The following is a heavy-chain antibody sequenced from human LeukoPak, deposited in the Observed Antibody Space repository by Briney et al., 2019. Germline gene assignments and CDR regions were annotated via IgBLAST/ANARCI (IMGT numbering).Heavy chain of an antibody. CDR3: ASEINTSYYYYGMDV. V-gene: IGHV1-69*04. Sequence: SVRVSCKASGGTFSSYAISWVRQAPGQGLEWMGRIIPILGIANYAQKFQGRVTITADKSTSTAYMELSSLRSEDTAVYYCASEINTSYYYYGMDVWGQGTTVTVSS. CDR1: GGTFSSYA. CDR2: IIPILGIA. D-gene: IGHD2-2*02. J-gene: IGHJ6*02.